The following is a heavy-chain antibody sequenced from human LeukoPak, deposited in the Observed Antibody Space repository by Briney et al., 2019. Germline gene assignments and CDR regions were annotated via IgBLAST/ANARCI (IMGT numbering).Heavy chain of an antibody. V-gene: IGHV3-23*01. CDR1: GFTFTSYT. Sequence: GGSLRLSCAASGFTFTSYTMYWVRQAPGKGLEWVSIIGNNGGGIHYADSVRGRFTISRDNSKNTLYLQMINLRVDDTALYYCAIDPNWETHNWGQGVLVTVSS. J-gene: IGHJ4*02. CDR3: AIDPNWETHN. D-gene: IGHD7-27*01. CDR2: IGNNGGGI.